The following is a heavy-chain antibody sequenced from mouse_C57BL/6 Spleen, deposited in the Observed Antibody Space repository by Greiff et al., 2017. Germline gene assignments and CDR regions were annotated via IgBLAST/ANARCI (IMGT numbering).Heavy chain of an antibody. V-gene: IGHV1-4*01. J-gene: IGHJ3*01. CDR1: GYTFTSYT. Sequence: QVQLQQSGAELARPGASVKMSCKASGYTFTSYTMHWVKQRPGQGLEWIGYINPSSGYTKYNQKFKDKATLTADKSSSTAYMQLSSLTSEDSAVYYCARDGALYDYDGPAWFAYWGQGTLVTVSA. CDR3: ARDGALYDYDGPAWFAY. D-gene: IGHD2-4*01. CDR2: INPSSGYT.